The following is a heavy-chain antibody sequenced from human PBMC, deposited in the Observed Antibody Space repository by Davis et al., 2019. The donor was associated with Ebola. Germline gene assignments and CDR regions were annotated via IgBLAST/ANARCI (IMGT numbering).Heavy chain of an antibody. D-gene: IGHD1-1*01. CDR1: GFTFDDYT. J-gene: IGHJ4*02. Sequence: PGGSLRLSCAASGFTFDDYTIHWVRQAPGKGLEWVSLISWDGESTWYADSVKGRFTISRDNAKNSLSLQMNSLRAEDTAVFYCAIDSRSTTSGAYWGQGTLVTVSS. V-gene: IGHV3-43*01. CDR3: AIDSRSTTSGAY. CDR2: ISWDGEST.